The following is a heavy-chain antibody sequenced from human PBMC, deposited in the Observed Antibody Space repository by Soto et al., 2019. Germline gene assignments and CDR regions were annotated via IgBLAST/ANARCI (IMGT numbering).Heavy chain of an antibody. Sequence: SETLSLTCAVYGGSFSGYYWSWIRQPPGTGLEWIGEIAHSGSTSYNPTLTSRVTISVDRSKNQPSLKLSSVTAADTAVYYCAGTLITMIGVPQSHTDFDIWGQGTMVTVSS. CDR1: GGSFSGYY. CDR2: IAHSGST. J-gene: IGHJ3*02. V-gene: IGHV4-34*01. CDR3: AGTLITMIGVPQSHTDFDI. D-gene: IGHD3-22*01.